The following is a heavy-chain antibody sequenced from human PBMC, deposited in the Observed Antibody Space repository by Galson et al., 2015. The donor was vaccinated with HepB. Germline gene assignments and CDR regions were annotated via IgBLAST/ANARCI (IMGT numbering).Heavy chain of an antibody. Sequence: PALVKPTQTLTLTCNFSGFPLSSSSMCVSWICQPPGKALEWLARIDWVDDKYYSTSLRTRFTISKDTSKNHVVLTMTNMDPVEPSSYYLYRGTSVATHSLDHWGPGTLVTVSS. CDR1: GFPLSSSSMC. V-gene: IGHV2-70*11. CDR2: IDWVDDK. D-gene: IGHD2-15*01. CDR3: YRGTSVATHSLDH. J-gene: IGHJ4*02.